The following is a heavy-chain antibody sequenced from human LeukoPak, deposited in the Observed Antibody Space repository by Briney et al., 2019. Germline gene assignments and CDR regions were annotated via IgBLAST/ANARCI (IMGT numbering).Heavy chain of an antibody. CDR1: GFTFSSYT. D-gene: IGHD3-10*01. V-gene: IGHV3-21*04. Sequence: GGSLRLSCAASGFTFSSYTMNWVRQAPGKGLEWVSSISSSSSYIYYTDSVKGRFTISRDNSKNTLYLQMNSLRAEDTAVYYCAKALGVRGVFDYWGQGTLVTVSS. J-gene: IGHJ4*02. CDR2: ISSSSSYI. CDR3: AKALGVRGVFDY.